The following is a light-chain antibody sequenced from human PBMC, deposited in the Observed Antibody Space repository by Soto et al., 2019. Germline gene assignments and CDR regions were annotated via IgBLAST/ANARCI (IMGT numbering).Light chain of an antibody. CDR1: SSDVGSYKY. CDR3: SSYTSSSTVV. CDR2: DVS. J-gene: IGLJ2*01. Sequence: SALTQPASVSGSPGQSITISCTGTSSDVGSYKYVSWYQQHPGKAPKLMIYDVSNRPSGVSNRFSGSKSGNTASLTISGLQAEDEADYYCSSYTSSSTVVFGGGTKLTVL. V-gene: IGLV2-14*01.